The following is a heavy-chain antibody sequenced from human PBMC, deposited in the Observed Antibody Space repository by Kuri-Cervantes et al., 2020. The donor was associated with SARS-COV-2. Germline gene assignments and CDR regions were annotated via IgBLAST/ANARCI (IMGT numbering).Heavy chain of an antibody. D-gene: IGHD5-24*01. CDR1: GGSISSSSYY. Sequence: GSLRLSCTVSGGSISSSSYYWGWIRPPPGKGLEWIGSIYYSGRTYFNSSLKSRVTISVDTSRNQFSLRLSTVTAADTAVYYCARQSSRKGRCLQLPFDYWGQGTLVTVSS. CDR2: IYYSGRT. J-gene: IGHJ4*02. V-gene: IGHV4-39*01. CDR3: ARQSSRKGRCLQLPFDY.